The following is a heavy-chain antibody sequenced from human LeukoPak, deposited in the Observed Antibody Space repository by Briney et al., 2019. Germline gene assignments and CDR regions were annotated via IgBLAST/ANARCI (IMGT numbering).Heavy chain of an antibody. V-gene: IGHV3-30*18. CDR1: GFTFSSYG. CDR3: AKEMYYYDSHGAEYFQH. CDR2: ISYDGSNK. D-gene: IGHD3-22*01. J-gene: IGHJ1*01. Sequence: PGGSLRLSCAASGFTFSSYGMHWVRQAPGKGLEWVAVISYDGSNKYYADSVKGRFTISRDNSKNTLYLQMNSLRAEDTAVYYCAKEMYYYDSHGAEYFQHWGQGTLVTVSS.